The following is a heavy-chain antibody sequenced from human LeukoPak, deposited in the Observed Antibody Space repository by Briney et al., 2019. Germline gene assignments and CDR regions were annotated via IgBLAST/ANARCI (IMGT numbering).Heavy chain of an antibody. CDR2: ISWNSGSI. CDR1: GFTFDDYA. J-gene: IGHJ6*03. Sequence: QPGRSLRLSCAASGFTFDDYAMHWVRQAPGKGLEWVSGISWNSGSIGYADSVEGRFTVSRDNARNSSFLQLNALRVEDTAVYYCARVDTKSYGSAYMDVWGSGTTVTVSS. D-gene: IGHD3-10*01. CDR3: ARVDTKSYGSAYMDV. V-gene: IGHV3-9*01.